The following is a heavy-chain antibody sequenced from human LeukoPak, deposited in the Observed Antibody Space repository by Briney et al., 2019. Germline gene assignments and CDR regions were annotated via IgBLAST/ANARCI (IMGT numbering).Heavy chain of an antibody. CDR1: GFTFDDYA. CDR2: ISWNSGSI. V-gene: IGHV3-9*01. Sequence: GGSLRLSCAASGFTFDDYAMHWVRQAPGKGLEWVSGISWNSGSIGYADSVKGRFTISRDNAKNPLYLQMNSLRAEDTALYYCAKGPAYYYDSSGYHFDYWGQGTLVTVSS. D-gene: IGHD3-22*01. J-gene: IGHJ4*02. CDR3: AKGPAYYYDSSGYHFDY.